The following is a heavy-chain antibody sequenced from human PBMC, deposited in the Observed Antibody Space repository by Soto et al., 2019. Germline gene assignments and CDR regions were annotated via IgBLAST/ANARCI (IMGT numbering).Heavy chain of an antibody. CDR2: ISSNGNCI. CDR1: GFTFSDFA. CDR3: ARGTHYYDSIGYSHFFDY. V-gene: IGHV3-21*01. Sequence: PGGSLRLSCRASGFTFSDFAMSWVRQAPGKGLEWVSSISSNGNCIYYADSMKGRFTISRDNAEKSLYLQMNSLRGEDTAVYYCARGTHYYDSIGYSHFFDYWGQGTLVTVSS. D-gene: IGHD3-22*01. J-gene: IGHJ4*02.